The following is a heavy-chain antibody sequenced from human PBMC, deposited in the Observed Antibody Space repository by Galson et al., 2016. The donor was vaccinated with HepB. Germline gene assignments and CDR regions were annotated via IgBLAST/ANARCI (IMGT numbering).Heavy chain of an antibody. CDR1: GFTFSSYA. D-gene: IGHD3-10*01. CDR2: IGGSGDGT. V-gene: IGHV3-23*01. CDR3: AKCALHYGSGIDY. J-gene: IGHJ4*02. Sequence: SLRLSCAASGFTFSSYAMTWVRQAPGKGLEWVSAIGGSGDGTYYADSVKGRFTISRDNSKNTLYLEMNSLRAEDTAVYFCAKCALHYGSGIDYWGQGILVTVSS.